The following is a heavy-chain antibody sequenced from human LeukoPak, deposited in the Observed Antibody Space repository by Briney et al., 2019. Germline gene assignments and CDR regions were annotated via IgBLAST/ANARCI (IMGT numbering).Heavy chain of an antibody. CDR3: AKDMVSDSSGGFDY. D-gene: IGHD3-22*01. J-gene: IGHJ4*02. V-gene: IGHV3-30-3*01. Sequence: GGSLRLSCAASGFTFSSYAMHWVRQAPGKGLEWVAVISYDGSNKYYADSVKGRFTISRDNAKNSLYLQMNSLRAEDTALYYCAKDMVSDSSGGFDYWGQGTLVTVSS. CDR1: GFTFSSYA. CDR2: ISYDGSNK.